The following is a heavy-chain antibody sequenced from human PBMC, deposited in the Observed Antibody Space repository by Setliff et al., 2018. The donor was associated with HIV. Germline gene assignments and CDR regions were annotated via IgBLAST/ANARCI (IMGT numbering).Heavy chain of an antibody. J-gene: IGHJ4*02. CDR2: IKQDGSVK. V-gene: IGHV3-7*05. CDR3: ARDRWFSNNWYSDY. CDR1: GFTFSNNW. Sequence: PGGSLRLSCAASGFTFSNNWMARVRLAPGKGLEWVANIKQDGSVKNYVDSVRGRFTISRDNAENSLFLQMTGLRPEDTAMYYCARDRWFSNNWYSDYWGQGTLVTVSS. D-gene: IGHD6-13*01.